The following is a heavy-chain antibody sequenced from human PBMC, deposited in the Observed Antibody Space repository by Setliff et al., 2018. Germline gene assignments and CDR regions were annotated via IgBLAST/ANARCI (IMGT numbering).Heavy chain of an antibody. V-gene: IGHV4-39*07. CDR1: GDSISSSTYH. Sequence: SETLSLTCTVSGDSISSSTYHCGWIRQSPGKGLEWIGSINHGGDTSYNPSLQSRVAISVDTSKNQFSLKLSSVTAADTAVYYCVRRTYYYDTSPMGWFDPWGQGILVTVSS. J-gene: IGHJ5*02. CDR2: INHGGDT. CDR3: VRRTYYYDTSPMGWFDP. D-gene: IGHD3-22*01.